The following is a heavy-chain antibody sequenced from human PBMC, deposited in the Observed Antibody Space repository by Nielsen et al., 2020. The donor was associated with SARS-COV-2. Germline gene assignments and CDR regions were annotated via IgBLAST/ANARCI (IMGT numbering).Heavy chain of an antibody. J-gene: IGHJ3*02. Sequence: SETLSLTCAVSGGSISSSNWWSWVRQPPGKGLEWIGEIYHSGSTNYNPSLKSRVTISVDKSKNQFSLKLSSVTAAATAVYYCASGSIVVVVAATHDAFDIWGQGTMVTVSS. CDR1: GGSISSSNW. D-gene: IGHD2-15*01. V-gene: IGHV4-4*02. CDR3: ASGSIVVVVAATHDAFDI. CDR2: IYHSGST.